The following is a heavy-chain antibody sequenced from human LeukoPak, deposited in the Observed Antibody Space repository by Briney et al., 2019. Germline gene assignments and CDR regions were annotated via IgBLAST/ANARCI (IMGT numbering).Heavy chain of an antibody. Sequence: PGGSLRLSCAVSGFTFGRYAMSWVRQAPGKGLEWVSAISASGVGTYYADSVKGRFTISRDNSNNTLYLQMNSLRADDTAVYYCAKVLQYHLPETPFDYWGRGSMVAVSS. V-gene: IGHV3-23*01. CDR1: GFTFGRYA. CDR3: AKVLQYHLPETPFDY. J-gene: IGHJ4*01. CDR2: ISASGVGT. D-gene: IGHD2-2*01.